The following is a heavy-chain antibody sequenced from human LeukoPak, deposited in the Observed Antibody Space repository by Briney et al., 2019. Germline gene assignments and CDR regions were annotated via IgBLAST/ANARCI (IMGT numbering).Heavy chain of an antibody. CDR2: IYSSGST. J-gene: IGHJ4*02. V-gene: IGHV4-4*07. Sequence: PSETLSLTCTVSGGSISSYYWSWIRRPAGKGLEWIGRIYSSGSTNYNPSLKSRVTMSVDTSKNQVSLKLSSVTAADTAVYYCARQYSSLSSYDYWGQGTLVTVSS. CDR3: ARQYSSLSSYDY. CDR1: GGSISSYY. D-gene: IGHD6-19*01.